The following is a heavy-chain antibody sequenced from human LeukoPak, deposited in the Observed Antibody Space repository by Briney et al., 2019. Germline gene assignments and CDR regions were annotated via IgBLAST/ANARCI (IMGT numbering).Heavy chain of an antibody. D-gene: IGHD6-13*01. CDR3: ARDKRQQLGHFDY. CDR2: IYYSGST. Sequence: PSETLSLTCTVSGGSISSGGYYWSWIRQHPGKGLEWIGYIYYSGSTYCNPSLKSRVTISVDTSKNQFSLELSSVTAADTAVYYCARDKRQQLGHFDYWGQGTLVTVSS. V-gene: IGHV4-31*03. CDR1: GGSISSGGYY. J-gene: IGHJ4*02.